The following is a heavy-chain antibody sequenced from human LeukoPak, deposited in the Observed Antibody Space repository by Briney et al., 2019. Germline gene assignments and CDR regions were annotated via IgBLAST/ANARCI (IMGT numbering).Heavy chain of an antibody. CDR1: GYSFTSYG. CDR3: VRMNGEGLFDY. J-gene: IGHJ4*02. D-gene: IGHD4-17*01. V-gene: IGHV1-18*01. CDR2: ISAYNGNT. Sequence: GESLEISCKGSGYSFTSYGISWVRQAPGQGLEWMGWISAYNGNTNYAQKLQGRVTMTTDTSTSTAYMELRSLRSDDTAVYYCVRMNGEGLFDYWGQGTLVTVSS.